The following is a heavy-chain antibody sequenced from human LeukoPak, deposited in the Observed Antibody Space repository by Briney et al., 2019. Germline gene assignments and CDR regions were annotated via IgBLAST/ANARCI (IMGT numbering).Heavy chain of an antibody. Sequence: GGSLRLSCAAFGFTFSSYAMSWVRPAPGKGLEWVSAISGSGGSTYYADSVKGRFTISGDNSKNTLDLQMNSPRDEDTAVFYCAKDKGRYSSSWSEYYFDYWGQGTLVTVSS. V-gene: IGHV3-23*01. J-gene: IGHJ4*02. D-gene: IGHD6-13*01. CDR3: AKDKGRYSSSWSEYYFDY. CDR2: ISGSGGST. CDR1: GFTFSSYA.